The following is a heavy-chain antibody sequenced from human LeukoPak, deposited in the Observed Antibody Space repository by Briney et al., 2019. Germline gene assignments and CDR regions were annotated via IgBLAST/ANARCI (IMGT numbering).Heavy chain of an antibody. J-gene: IGHJ6*03. CDR2: IHTSGTT. D-gene: IGHD3-10*01. V-gene: IGHV4-4*07. Sequence: SETLSLTCTVSGASIDGYYWSWIRQPAGQSPEWIGRIHTSGTTNYNPAFKSRVIMSVDTSDKQFSLNVSSVTAADTAVYYCARMPPVRGVRNFCFYYYVDVWGRGTTVTVSS. CDR1: GASIDGYY. CDR3: ARMPPVRGVRNFCFYYYVDV.